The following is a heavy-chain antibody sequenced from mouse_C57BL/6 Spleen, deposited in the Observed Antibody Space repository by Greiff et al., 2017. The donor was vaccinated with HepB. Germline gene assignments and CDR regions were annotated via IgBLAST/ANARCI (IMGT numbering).Heavy chain of an antibody. D-gene: IGHD1-1*02. CDR2: ISSGGSYT. Sequence: EVQRVESGGDLVKPGGSLKLSCAASGFTFSSYGMSWVRQTPDKRLEWVATISSGGSYTYYPDSVKGRFTISRDNAKNTLYLQMSSLKSEDTAMYYCARREVGPFDYWGQGTTLTVSS. CDR3: ARREVGPFDY. V-gene: IGHV5-6*01. CDR1: GFTFSSYG. J-gene: IGHJ2*01.